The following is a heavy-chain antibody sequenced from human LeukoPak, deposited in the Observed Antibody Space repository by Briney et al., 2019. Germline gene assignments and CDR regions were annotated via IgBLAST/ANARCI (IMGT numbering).Heavy chain of an antibody. J-gene: IGHJ4*02. CDR1: GGSISSSSYY. CDR2: IYYSGST. Sequence: SQTLSLTCTVSGGSISSSSYYWGWIRQPPGKGLEWIGSIYYSGSTYYNPSLKSRVTISVDTSKNQFSLKLSSVTAADTAVYYCASGDVVGATSYWGQGTLVTVSS. CDR3: ASGDVVGATSY. V-gene: IGHV4-39*01. D-gene: IGHD1-26*01.